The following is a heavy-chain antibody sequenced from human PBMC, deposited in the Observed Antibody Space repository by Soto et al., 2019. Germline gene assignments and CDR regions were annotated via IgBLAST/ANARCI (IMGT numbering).Heavy chain of an antibody. D-gene: IGHD6-19*01. CDR2: ISSSSSTI. Sequence: EVQLVESGGGLVQPWVSLRLSCAASGFTFSSYSMNWVRQAPGKGLEWVSYISSSSSTIYYADSVKGRFTISRDNAKNSLYLQMNSLRDEDTAVYYCARDTTRYSSGWYLFFDYWGQGTLVTVSS. CDR1: GFTFSSYS. CDR3: ARDTTRYSSGWYLFFDY. J-gene: IGHJ4*02. V-gene: IGHV3-48*02.